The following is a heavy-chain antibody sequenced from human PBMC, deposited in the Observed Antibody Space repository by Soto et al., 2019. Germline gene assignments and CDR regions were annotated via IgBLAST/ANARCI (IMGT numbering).Heavy chain of an antibody. CDR2: IYSGGST. CDR3: ARDPNSSLYVFDI. V-gene: IGHV3-66*01. Sequence: GGSLRLSCAASGFTVSSNYMSWVRQAPGKGLEWASVIYSGGSTYYADSVKGRFIISRDNSKNTLYLQMNSLRAEDTAVYYCARDPNSSLYVFDIWGQGTMVTVSS. CDR1: GFTVSSNY. J-gene: IGHJ3*02. D-gene: IGHD6-13*01.